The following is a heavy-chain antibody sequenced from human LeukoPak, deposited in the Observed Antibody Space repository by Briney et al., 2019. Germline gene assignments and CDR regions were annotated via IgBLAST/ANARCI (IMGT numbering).Heavy chain of an antibody. CDR3: AKETAAGPSYYYYYGMDV. Sequence: GGSLRLSCAASGFTFNNYAMSWVRQAPGKGLEWVSATVGSDGSTYYADSVKGRFTISRDNSKNTLFLQMNSLRAEDTAVYYCAKETAAGPSYYYYYGMDVWGQGTAVTVSS. D-gene: IGHD6-13*01. CDR1: GFTFNNYA. CDR2: TVGSDGST. V-gene: IGHV3-23*01. J-gene: IGHJ6*02.